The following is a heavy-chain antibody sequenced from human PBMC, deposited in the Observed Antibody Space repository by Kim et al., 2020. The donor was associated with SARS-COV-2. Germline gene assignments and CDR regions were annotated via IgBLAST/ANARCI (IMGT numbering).Heavy chain of an antibody. J-gene: IGHJ3*02. CDR2: ISYDGSNK. D-gene: IGHD3-3*01. CDR3: ASLYYDFWSGYYSDAFD. V-gene: IGHV3-30-3*01. CDR1: GFTFSSYA. Sequence: GGSLRLSCAASGFTFSSYAMHWVRQAPGKGLEWVAVISYDGSNKYYADSVKGRFTISRDNSKNTLYLQMNSLRAEDTAVYYCASLYYDFWSGYYSDAFD.